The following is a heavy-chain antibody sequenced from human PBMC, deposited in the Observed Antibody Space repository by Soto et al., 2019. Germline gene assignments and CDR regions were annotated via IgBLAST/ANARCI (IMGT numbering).Heavy chain of an antibody. J-gene: IGHJ3*01. Sequence: ASVKVSCTASGYSFTSYGIGWVRQVPGQGPEWMRWISPYNGRTNYAQSVKGRVVMTTDISTNTVYLELRSRRSDDSAIYGCGRCRTAIYVW. CDR3: GRCRTAIYV. V-gene: IGHV1-18*01. CDR1: GYSFTSYG. D-gene: IGHD2-21*02. CDR2: ISPYNGRT.